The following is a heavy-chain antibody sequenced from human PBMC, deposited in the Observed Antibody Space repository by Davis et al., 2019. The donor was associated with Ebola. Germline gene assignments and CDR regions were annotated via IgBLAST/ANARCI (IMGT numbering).Heavy chain of an antibody. D-gene: IGHD3-22*01. Sequence: ASVKVSCKASGYTFTGYYMHWVRQAPGQGLEWMGIINPSGGSTSYAQKFQGRVTMTRDTSTSTVYMELSSLRSEDTAVYYCARAPSSGYYYSGSYMDVWGKGTTVTVSS. CDR3: ARAPSSGYYYSGSYMDV. CDR2: INPSGGST. J-gene: IGHJ6*03. V-gene: IGHV1-46*01. CDR1: GYTFTGYY.